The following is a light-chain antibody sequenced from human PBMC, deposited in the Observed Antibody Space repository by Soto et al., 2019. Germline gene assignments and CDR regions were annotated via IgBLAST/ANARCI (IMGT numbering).Light chain of an antibody. CDR3: QQYDNLPPL. CDR2: DAS. J-gene: IGKJ2*01. V-gene: IGKV1-33*01. CDR1: QDISNY. Sequence: DIQMTQSPSSLSGSLGDRVTITCQASQDISNYLNWYQQKPGKAPKLLIYDASNLETGVPSRFSGSGSGTDFTFTISSLQPEDIATYYCQQYDNLPPLFGQGTKLEIK.